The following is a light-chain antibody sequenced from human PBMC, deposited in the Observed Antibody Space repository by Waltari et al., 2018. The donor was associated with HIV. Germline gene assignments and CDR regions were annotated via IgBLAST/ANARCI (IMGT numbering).Light chain of an antibody. CDR2: DVS. Sequence: QSALTQPASVSGSPGQSITISCTGTSSDVGGYNYVSWYQHHPGKAPKLMIYDVSKRPSGVPDRFSGSKSGNTASLTISGLQAEDEADYYCCSYAGSYTLVFGGGTTLTVL. J-gene: IGLJ2*01. V-gene: IGLV2-11*01. CDR1: SSDVGGYNY. CDR3: CSYAGSYTLV.